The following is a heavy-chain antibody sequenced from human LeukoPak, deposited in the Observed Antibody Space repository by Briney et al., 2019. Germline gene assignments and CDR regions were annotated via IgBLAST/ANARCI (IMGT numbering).Heavy chain of an antibody. CDR1: GGSISSYY. CDR3: ARRGYSYGSLDY. CDR2: IYYSGST. Sequence: TSETLSLTCTVSGGSISSYYWSWIRQPPGKGLEWIGYIYYSGSTNYNPSLKSRVTISVDTSKNQFSLKLSSVTAADTAVYYCARRGYSYGSLDYWGQGTLVTVSS. D-gene: IGHD5-18*01. V-gene: IGHV4-59*08. J-gene: IGHJ4*02.